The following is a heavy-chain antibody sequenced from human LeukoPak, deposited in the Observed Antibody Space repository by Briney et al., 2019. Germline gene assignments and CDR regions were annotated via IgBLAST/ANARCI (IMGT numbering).Heavy chain of an antibody. V-gene: IGHV1-3*01. CDR3: ARGRAAAGTIDY. CDR2: INAGNGNT. Sequence: ASVKVSCKASGYTFTGYYMHWVRQAPGQRLEWMGWINAGNGNTKYSQKFQGRVTITRDTSASTAYMELSSLRSEDTAVYYCARGRAAAGTIDYWGQGTLVTVSS. CDR1: GYTFTGYY. D-gene: IGHD6-13*01. J-gene: IGHJ4*02.